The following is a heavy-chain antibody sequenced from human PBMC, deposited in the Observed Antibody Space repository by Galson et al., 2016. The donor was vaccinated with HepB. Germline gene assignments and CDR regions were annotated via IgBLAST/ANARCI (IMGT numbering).Heavy chain of an antibody. V-gene: IGHV1-69*13. CDR3: ATFYSSGYYSVDY. J-gene: IGHJ4*02. D-gene: IGHD3-22*01. CDR1: GHTFTAYF. CDR2: IIPIFGTP. Sequence: SVKVSCKASGHTFTAYFMHWVRQAPGQGLEWMGGIIPIFGTPNYAQKFQGRVTINADESTGTAYMELSSLRADDTAVYFCATFYSSGYYSVDYWGQGTLVTVSS.